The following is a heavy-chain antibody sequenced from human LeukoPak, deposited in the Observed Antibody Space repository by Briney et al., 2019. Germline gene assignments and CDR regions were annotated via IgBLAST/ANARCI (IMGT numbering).Heavy chain of an antibody. V-gene: IGHV3-33*01. CDR1: GFTFSSYG. D-gene: IGHD6-19*01. J-gene: IGHJ4*02. Sequence: PGGSLRLSCAASGFTFSSYGMHWVRQAPGKGLEWVAVIWYDGSNKYYADSVKGRFTIPRDNSKNTLYLQMNSLRAEDTSIYYCARDIGSGWMEGYFDYWGQETLVTVSS. CDR3: ARDIGSGWMEGYFDY. CDR2: IWYDGSNK.